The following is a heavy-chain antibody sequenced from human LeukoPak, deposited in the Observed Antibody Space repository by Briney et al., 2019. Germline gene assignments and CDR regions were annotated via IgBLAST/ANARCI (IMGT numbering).Heavy chain of an antibody. D-gene: IGHD3-22*01. CDR2: ISAYNGNT. Sequence: ASVKVSCKASGYTFTSYGISWVRQAPGQGLEWMGWISAYNGNTNYAQKLQGRVTMTTDTSTSTAYMELRILRSDDTAVYYCASSNYYDSSGYYPWYNWFDPWGQGTLVTVSS. CDR3: ASSNYYDSSGYYPWYNWFDP. J-gene: IGHJ5*02. V-gene: IGHV1-18*01. CDR1: GYTFTSYG.